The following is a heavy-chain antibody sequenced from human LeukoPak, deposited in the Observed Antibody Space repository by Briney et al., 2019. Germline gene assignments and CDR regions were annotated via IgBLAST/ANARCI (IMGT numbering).Heavy chain of an antibody. V-gene: IGHV3-21*01. CDR3: ARSSWEPRVFDY. CDR2: ISSSSSYI. CDR1: GFTFSSYS. D-gene: IGHD1-26*01. J-gene: IGHJ4*02. Sequence: GGSLRLSCAASGFTFSSYSMNWVRQAPGKGLEWVSSISSSSSYIYYADSVKGRFTISRDNAKNSLYLQMNVLRAEDTAVYYCARSSWEPRVFDYWGQGTLVTVSS.